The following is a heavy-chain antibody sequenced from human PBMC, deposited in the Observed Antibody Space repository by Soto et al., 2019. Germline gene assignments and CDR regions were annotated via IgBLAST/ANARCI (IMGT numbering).Heavy chain of an antibody. J-gene: IGHJ6*02. D-gene: IGHD3-22*01. CDR1: GGTFSSYA. CDR3: ASSAPVVVPYYYGMDV. V-gene: IGHV1-69*01. CDR2: IIPIFGTA. Sequence: QVQLVQSGAEVKKPGSSVKVSCKASGGTFSSYAISWVRQAPGQGLEWMGGIIPIFGTANYAQKFQGRVTITAGESTSTAYMELSSLRSEDTAVYYCASSAPVVVPYYYGMDVWGQGTTVTVSS.